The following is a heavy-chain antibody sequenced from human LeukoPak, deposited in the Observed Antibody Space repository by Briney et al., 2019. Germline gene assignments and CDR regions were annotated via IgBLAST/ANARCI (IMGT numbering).Heavy chain of an antibody. J-gene: IGHJ6*04. CDR1: GFTFRSHW. Sequence: HTGGSLRLSCAASGFTFRSHWMHWVRQAPGRGLIWVSRIDGDESATYYGDSVKGRFTISRDNAKNTLYLQMNSLRVEDTAVYYCAELGITMIGGVWGKGTTVTISS. D-gene: IGHD3-10*02. V-gene: IGHV3-74*01. CDR3: AELGITMIGGV. CDR2: IDGDESAT.